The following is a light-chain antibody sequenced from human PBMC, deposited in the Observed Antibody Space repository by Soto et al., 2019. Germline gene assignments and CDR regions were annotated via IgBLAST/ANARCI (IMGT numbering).Light chain of an antibody. Sequence: IVLTQSPGSLSLSQRERAPLSCRASQSVSNNYLAWYQQKPGQAPRLLIYGASNRATGIPDRFSGSGSGTDFTLTISRLEPEDFAVYYCQQYGSSGTFGQGTKVDI. V-gene: IGKV3-20*01. CDR3: QQYGSSGT. CDR1: QSVSNNY. CDR2: GAS. J-gene: IGKJ1*01.